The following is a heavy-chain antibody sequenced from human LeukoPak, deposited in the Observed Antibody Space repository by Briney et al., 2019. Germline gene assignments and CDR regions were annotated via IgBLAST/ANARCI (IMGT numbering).Heavy chain of an antibody. V-gene: IGHV3-9*01. CDR2: ISWNSGSI. D-gene: IGHD3-10*01. CDR1: GFTFDDYA. CDR3: AKAYYYGSGSYDY. J-gene: IGHJ4*02. Sequence: GRSLRLSCAASGFTFDDYAMHWVRQAPGKGLEGVSGISWNSGSIGYADSVKGRFTISRDNAKNSLYLQMNSLRAEDTALYYCAKAYYYGSGSYDYWGQGTLVTISS.